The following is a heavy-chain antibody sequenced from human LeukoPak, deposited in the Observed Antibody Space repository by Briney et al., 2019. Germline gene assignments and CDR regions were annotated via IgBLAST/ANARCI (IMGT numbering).Heavy chain of an antibody. CDR3: ARLGPYYYGSGSYRDYYYMGV. J-gene: IGHJ6*03. CDR1: GGSISSYY. CDR2: IYYSGST. D-gene: IGHD3-10*01. V-gene: IGHV4-59*12. Sequence: PSETLSLTCTVSGGSISSYYWSWIRQPPGKGLEWIGYIYYSGSTNYNPSLKSRVTISVDTSKNQFSLKLSSVTAADTAVYYCARLGPYYYGSGSYRDYYYMGVWGKGTTVTISS.